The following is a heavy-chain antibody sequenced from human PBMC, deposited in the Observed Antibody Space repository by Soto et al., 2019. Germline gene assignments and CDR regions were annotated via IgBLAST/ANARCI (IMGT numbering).Heavy chain of an antibody. J-gene: IGHJ6*02. CDR3: PREVTAHPPVLKYGMDV. Sequence: PSVALARTCSASPGTISSYYLSCIRQPPWKGLECIGYSYYSGSTNYNPSLKSRVTISVDTSKNEVSLQLNTLTAADTAVYYCPREVTAHPPVLKYGMDVWRQGTTVTVYS. CDR2: SYYSGST. V-gene: IGHV4-59*01. D-gene: IGHD2-2*01. CDR1: PGTISSYY.